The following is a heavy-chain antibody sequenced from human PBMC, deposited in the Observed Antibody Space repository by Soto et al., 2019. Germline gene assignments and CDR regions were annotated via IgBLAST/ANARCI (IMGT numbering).Heavy chain of an antibody. Sequence: SVKVSCKASGGTFSSYAISWVRQAPGQGLEWMGGIIPIFGTANYAQKFQGRVTITADESTSTAYMELSSLRSEDTAVYYCARGDQPYCSGGSCPQDYYYYYGMDVWGQGTTVTVSS. V-gene: IGHV1-69*13. CDR1: GGTFSSYA. CDR2: IIPIFGTA. CDR3: ARGDQPYCSGGSCPQDYYYYYGMDV. J-gene: IGHJ6*02. D-gene: IGHD2-15*01.